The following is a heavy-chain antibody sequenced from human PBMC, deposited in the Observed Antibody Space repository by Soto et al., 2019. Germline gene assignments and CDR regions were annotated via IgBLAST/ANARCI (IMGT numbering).Heavy chain of an antibody. CDR3: ARDYLSSKLSLSYFDF. V-gene: IGHV1-46*01. CDR1: GYSFISHY. Sequence: ASVKVSCKASGYSFISHYIHWVRQAPGQGLEWMGFINPSGGSATLAQKFQGRVTMTRDTPTSTVYMELTILRSEDAAVYYCARDYLSSKLSLSYFDFRGQGTLVTVS. CDR2: INPSGGSA. D-gene: IGHD2-2*01. J-gene: IGHJ4*02.